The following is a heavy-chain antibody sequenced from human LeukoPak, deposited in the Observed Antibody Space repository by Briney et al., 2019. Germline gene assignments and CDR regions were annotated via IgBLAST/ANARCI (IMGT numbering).Heavy chain of an antibody. CDR2: IYYSGIT. CDR3: ARARYSGFFYY. CDR1: GGSISSSTYY. D-gene: IGHD5-12*01. Sequence: PSETLSLTCTVSGGSISSSTYYWGWIRQPPGKGLDWIGSIYYSGITFYNPSLKSRVAISVDTSKNQFSLKLSSVTAADTAVYYCARARYSGFFYYWGQGTLVTVSS. J-gene: IGHJ4*02. V-gene: IGHV4-39*07.